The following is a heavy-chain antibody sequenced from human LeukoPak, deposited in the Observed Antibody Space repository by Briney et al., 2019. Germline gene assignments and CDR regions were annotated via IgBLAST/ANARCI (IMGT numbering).Heavy chain of an antibody. CDR1: GYSISSGYY. V-gene: IGHV4-38-2*01. CDR3: ARGGGYYNY. D-gene: IGHD3-3*01. J-gene: IGHJ4*02. Sequence: SETLSLTCAVSGYSISSGYYWGWIRQPPGKGLEWIGSIYHSGGTYYNPSLKSRVTISVDTSKNQFSLKLSSVTAADTAVYYCARGGGYYNYWGQGTLVTVSS. CDR2: IYHSGGT.